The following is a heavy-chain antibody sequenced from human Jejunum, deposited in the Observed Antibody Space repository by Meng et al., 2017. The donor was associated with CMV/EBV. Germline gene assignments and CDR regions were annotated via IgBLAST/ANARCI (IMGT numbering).Heavy chain of an antibody. CDR1: GNTFPAYY. CDR3: ARLGASLSFDY. V-gene: IGHV1-2*06. J-gene: IGHJ4*02. CDR2: IHPNNGGT. Sequence: SCKTSGNTFPAYYMNWVRQAPGQGLEWMGRIHPNNGGTDYAQKFQGRIALTRDTSISTAYLELSSLKSDDTAMYYCARLGASLSFDYWGQGTLVTVSS.